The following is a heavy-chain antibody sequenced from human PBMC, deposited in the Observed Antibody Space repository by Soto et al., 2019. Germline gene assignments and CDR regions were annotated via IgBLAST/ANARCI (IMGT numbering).Heavy chain of an antibody. CDR1: GFTFSSYA. J-gene: IGHJ4*02. CDR2: ISYDGSNK. D-gene: IGHD1-26*01. CDR3: ARVRSATGVVGAIFY. V-gene: IGHV3-30-3*01. Sequence: GGSLRLSCAASGFTFSSYAMHWVRQAPGKGLEWVAVISYDGSNKYYADSVKGRFTISRDNSKNTLYLQMNSLRAEDTAVYYCARVRSATGVVGAIFYWGQGTLVTVSS.